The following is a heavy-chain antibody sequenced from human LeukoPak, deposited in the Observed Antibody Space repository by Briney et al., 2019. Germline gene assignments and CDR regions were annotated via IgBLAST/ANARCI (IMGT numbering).Heavy chain of an antibody. CDR2: IYSGGST. CDR1: GFTVSSNF. D-gene: IGHD3-16*01. CDR3: ASPSGSRGVFLDY. V-gene: IGHV3-53*01. Sequence: GGSLRLSCAASGFTVSSNFMSWVRQAPGKGLEWVSIIYSGGSTSYADSVKGRFTISRDNSKNTLYLQTNSLRAEDTAVYYCASPSGSRGVFLDYWGQGTLVTVSS. J-gene: IGHJ4*02.